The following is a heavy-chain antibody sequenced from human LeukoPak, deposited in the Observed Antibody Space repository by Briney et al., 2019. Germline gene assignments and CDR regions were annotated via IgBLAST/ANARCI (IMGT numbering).Heavy chain of an antibody. CDR2: ISSSGSNV. CDR1: GFTFSGYC. V-gene: IGHV3-11*04. Sequence: GGSLRLSCAASGFTFSGYCMTWIRQAPGKGLEWVSYISSSGSNVYYVDSVQGRFAISRDNAKNSLYLQMNSLGAEDTAVYYCARYNYGRGDYWGQGTLVTVSS. D-gene: IGHD5-24*01. CDR3: ARYNYGRGDY. J-gene: IGHJ4*02.